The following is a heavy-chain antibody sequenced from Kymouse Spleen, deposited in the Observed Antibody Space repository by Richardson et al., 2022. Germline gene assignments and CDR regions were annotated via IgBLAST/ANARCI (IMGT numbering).Heavy chain of an antibody. CDR1: GFTFSSYA. Sequence: EVQLVESGGGLVQPGGSLRLSCAASGFTFSSYAMSWVRQAPGKGLEWVSAISGSGGSTYYADSVKGRFTISRDNSKNTLYLQMNSLRAEDTAVYYCATTYYDILTGYYNPFDYWGQGTLVTVSS. D-gene: IGHD3-9*01. V-gene: IGHV3-23*04. J-gene: IGHJ4*02. CDR3: ATTYYDILTGYYNPFDY. CDR2: ISGSGGST.